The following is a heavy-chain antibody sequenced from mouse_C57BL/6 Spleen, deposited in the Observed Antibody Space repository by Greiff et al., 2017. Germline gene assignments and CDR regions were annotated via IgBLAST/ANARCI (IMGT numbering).Heavy chain of an antibody. D-gene: IGHD1-1*01. CDR2: IDPSDSYT. J-gene: IGHJ2*01. CDR3: ASPILLRPFYFDY. Sequence: VQLQQSGAELVRPGTSVKLSCKASGYTFTSYWMHWVKQRPGQGLEWIGVIDPSDSYTNYNQKFKGKATLTVDTSSSTAYMQLSSLTSEDSAVYYCASPILLRPFYFDYWGQGTTLTVSS. CDR1: GYTFTSYW. V-gene: IGHV1-59*01.